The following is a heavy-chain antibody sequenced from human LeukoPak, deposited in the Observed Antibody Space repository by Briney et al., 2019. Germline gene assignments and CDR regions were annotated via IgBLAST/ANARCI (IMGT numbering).Heavy chain of an antibody. Sequence: GVSLRLSCAASGFTFSSYAMSWVRQARGKGLEWVSAISGSGGSTYYADSVKGRFTISRDNSKNTLYLQMNSLRAEDTAVYYCAKDLRAAAGNWFDPWGQGTLVTVSS. V-gene: IGHV3-23*01. CDR1: GFTFSSYA. CDR3: AKDLRAAAGNWFDP. J-gene: IGHJ5*02. D-gene: IGHD6-13*01. CDR2: ISGSGGST.